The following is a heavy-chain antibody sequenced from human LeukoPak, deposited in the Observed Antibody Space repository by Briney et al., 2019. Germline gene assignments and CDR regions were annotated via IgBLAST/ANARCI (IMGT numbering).Heavy chain of an antibody. CDR3: ARGRYYDYVWGSYPGTWFDP. CDR2: INLSGST. D-gene: IGHD3-16*02. V-gene: IGHV4-34*01. CDR1: GGAFSGYY. J-gene: IGHJ5*02. Sequence: PSETLSLTCAVYGGAFSGYYWSWIRQPPGKGLEWIGEINLSGSTNYNPSLKSRVTISVDTSKNQFSLKLSSVTAADTAVYYCARGRYYDYVWGSYPGTWFDPWGQGTLVTVSS.